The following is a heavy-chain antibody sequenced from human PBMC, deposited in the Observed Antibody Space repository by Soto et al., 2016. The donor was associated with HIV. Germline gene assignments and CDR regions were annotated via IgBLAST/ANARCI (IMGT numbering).Heavy chain of an antibody. V-gene: IGHV3-9*03. CDR1: GFTFDDYA. CDR2: ISWNSGSI. Sequence: EVQLVESGEGLVQPGRSLRLSCAASGFTFDDYAMHWVRQAPGKGLEWVSGISWNSGSIGYADSVKGRFTISRDNAKNSLYLQMNSLRAEDMALYYCAKGTGYSSSWDDAFDIWGQGTMVTVSS. CDR3: AKGTGYSSSWDDAFDI. J-gene: IGHJ3*02. D-gene: IGHD6-13*01.